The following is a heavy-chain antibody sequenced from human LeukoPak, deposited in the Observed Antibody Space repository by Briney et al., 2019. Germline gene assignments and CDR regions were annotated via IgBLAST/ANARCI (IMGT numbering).Heavy chain of an antibody. Sequence: GGSLRLSCAASGFTFSSCAMSWVRQAPGKGLEWVSTISNSDDNTYYADSVKGRFTISRDNSKNTLYLQINSLRADDTAVYHCAKDDAWLQFNDWGQGTLVTVSS. V-gene: IGHV3-23*01. CDR1: GFTFSSCA. D-gene: IGHD5-24*01. CDR2: ISNSDDNT. CDR3: AKDDAWLQFND. J-gene: IGHJ4*02.